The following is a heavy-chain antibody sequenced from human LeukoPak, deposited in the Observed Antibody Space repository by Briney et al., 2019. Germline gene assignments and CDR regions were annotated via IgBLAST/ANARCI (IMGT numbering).Heavy chain of an antibody. J-gene: IGHJ4*02. Sequence: KPGGSLRLSCAASGFTFSSYSMNWVRQAPGKGLEWVSSISSSSSYIYYADPVKGRFSISRDNAKNSLYLQMNSLRAEDTAVYYCARDRVGTTDCWGQGTLVTVSS. CDR2: ISSSSSYI. V-gene: IGHV3-21*01. CDR1: GFTFSSYS. D-gene: IGHD1-26*01. CDR3: ARDRVGTTDC.